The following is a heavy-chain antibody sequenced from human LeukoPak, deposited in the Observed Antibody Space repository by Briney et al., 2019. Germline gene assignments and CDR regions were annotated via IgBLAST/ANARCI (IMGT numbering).Heavy chain of an antibody. CDR2: IYYSGST. V-gene: IGHV4-38-2*02. D-gene: IGHD6-19*01. CDR1: GYSISSGYY. Sequence: SETLSLTCTVSGYSISSGYYWGWIRQPPGKGLEWIGSIYYSGSTYYNPSLKSRVTISVDTSKNQFSLKLSSVTAADTAVYYCARESPTLYSSGWIYYMDVWGKGTTVTVSS. CDR3: ARESPTLYSSGWIYYMDV. J-gene: IGHJ6*03.